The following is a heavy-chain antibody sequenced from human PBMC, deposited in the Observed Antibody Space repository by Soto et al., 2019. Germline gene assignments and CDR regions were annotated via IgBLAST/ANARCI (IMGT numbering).Heavy chain of an antibody. CDR1: GGSISSSNW. CDR2: IYHSWST. Sequence: SETLSLTCAVSGGSISSSNWWSWVRQPPGKGLEWIGEIYHSWSTNYNPSLKSRVTISVDTSKSQFSLSLSSVTAADTAVYYCARATGTLRSRNCDYWGQGSLVTVSS. CDR3: ARATGTLRSRNCDY. V-gene: IGHV4-4*02. J-gene: IGHJ4*02. D-gene: IGHD1-1*01.